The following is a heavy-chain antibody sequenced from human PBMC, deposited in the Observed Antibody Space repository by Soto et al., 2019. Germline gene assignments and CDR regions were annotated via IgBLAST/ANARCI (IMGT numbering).Heavy chain of an antibody. CDR2: IWSDGSNK. J-gene: IGHJ4*02. Sequence: QVQLVESGGGVVQPGRSLRVSCAASGFTVSSYGMHWVRQAPGKGLEWVALIWSDGSNKYYVDSVKGRFTISRDNSKNPRYLQMNSLRADDTAVYYCARDIKADHGTPGGYWGQGTLVTVSS. CDR1: GFTVSSYG. V-gene: IGHV3-33*01. CDR3: ARDIKADHGTPGGY. D-gene: IGHD2-15*01.